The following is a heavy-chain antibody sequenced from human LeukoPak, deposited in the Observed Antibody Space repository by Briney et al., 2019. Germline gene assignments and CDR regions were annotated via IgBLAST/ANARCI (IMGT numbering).Heavy chain of an antibody. D-gene: IGHD4-17*01. CDR2: ISGYNGDT. V-gene: IGHV1-18*01. Sequence: ASVKVSCKASGYTFTDYGINWVRQAPGQRLEWMGWISGYNGDTKYAQRLQGRVTMTTDTSTSTAYMELRSLRSDDTAVYYCARKAYGDYAQNDYWGQGTLVTVSS. J-gene: IGHJ4*02. CDR3: ARKAYGDYAQNDY. CDR1: GYTFTDYG.